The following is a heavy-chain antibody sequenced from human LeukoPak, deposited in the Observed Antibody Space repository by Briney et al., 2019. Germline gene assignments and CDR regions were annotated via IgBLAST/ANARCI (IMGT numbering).Heavy chain of an antibody. V-gene: IGHV1-24*01. Sequence: ASVKVSCKVSGYTLTELSMHWVRQAPGKGLEWMGGFDPEDGETIYAQKFQGRVTTTEDTSTDTAYMELSSLRSEDTAVYYCATVPIAAAGSSAFDIWGQGTMVTVSS. J-gene: IGHJ3*02. CDR1: GYTLTELS. CDR3: ATVPIAAAGSSAFDI. D-gene: IGHD6-13*01. CDR2: FDPEDGET.